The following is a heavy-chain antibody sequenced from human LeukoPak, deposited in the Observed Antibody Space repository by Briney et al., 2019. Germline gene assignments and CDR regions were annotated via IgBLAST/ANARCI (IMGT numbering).Heavy chain of an antibody. Sequence: SETLSLTCTVSGGSISSYYWSWIRQPPGKGLEWIGYIYYIGSTNYNPSLISRVTISVDTSKNQFSLKLSSVTAADTAVYYCARVERYYYYYGMDVWGQGTTVTVSS. D-gene: IGHD1-1*01. V-gene: IGHV4-59*08. CDR2: IYYIGST. CDR3: ARVERYYYYYGMDV. J-gene: IGHJ6*02. CDR1: GGSISSYY.